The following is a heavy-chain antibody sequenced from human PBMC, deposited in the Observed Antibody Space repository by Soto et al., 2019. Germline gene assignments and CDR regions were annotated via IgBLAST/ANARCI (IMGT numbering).Heavy chain of an antibody. V-gene: IGHV3-21*01. J-gene: IGHJ5*02. CDR2: IPSSTSYI. CDR3: ARDFGGILRFGES. D-gene: IGHD3-10*01. Sequence: DVQLVESGGGLVKPGGSLRLSCAVSGFTFSTYNMNWVRQAPGKGLEWVSSIPSSTSYIFYADSVKGRFTISRDNAKNSLYLQMNSLRGEDTAVYYCARDFGGILRFGESWGQGTLVTVSS. CDR1: GFTFSTYN.